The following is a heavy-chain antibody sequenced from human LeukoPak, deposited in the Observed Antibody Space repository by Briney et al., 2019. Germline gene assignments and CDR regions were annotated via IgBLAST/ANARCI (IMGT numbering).Heavy chain of an antibody. CDR1: GFTFDDYA. Sequence: PGGSLRLSCAASGFTFDDYAMHWVRQAPGKSLEWVSGISWNSGSIGYADSVKGRFTISRDNAKNSLYLQMNSLRAEDTALYYCAKAQRRDGYNFDYWGQGTLVTVSS. CDR3: AKAQRRDGYNFDY. V-gene: IGHV3-9*01. J-gene: IGHJ4*02. CDR2: ISWNSGSI. D-gene: IGHD5-24*01.